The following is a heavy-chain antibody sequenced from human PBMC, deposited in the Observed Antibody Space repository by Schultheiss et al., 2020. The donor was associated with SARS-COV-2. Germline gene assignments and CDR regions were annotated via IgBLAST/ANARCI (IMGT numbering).Heavy chain of an antibody. CDR2: IYYSGST. V-gene: IGHV4-31*02. J-gene: IGHJ6*02. CDR3: ARAQGVLYYYYGMDV. D-gene: IGHD3-10*01. Sequence: SWVRQAPGKGLEWIGYIYYSGSTYYNPSLKSRVTISVDTSKNQFSLKLSSVTAADTAVYYCARAQGVLYYYYGMDVWGQGTTVTVSS.